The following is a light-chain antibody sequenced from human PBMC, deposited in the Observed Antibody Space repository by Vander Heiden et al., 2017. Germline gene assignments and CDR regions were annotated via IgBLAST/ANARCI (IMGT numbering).Light chain of an antibody. CDR2: AAS. CDR1: QSISSY. CDR3: QQSDSTPYT. J-gene: IGKJ2*01. V-gene: IGKV1-39*01. Sequence: DIQMTQSPSSLSASVGDRVTITCRASQSISSYLNWYQQKPGKAPKLLIYAASSLQSGVPSRFSGSGSGTDFTLTISRLQPEDFATYYCQQSDSTPYTFGQWTKLXIK.